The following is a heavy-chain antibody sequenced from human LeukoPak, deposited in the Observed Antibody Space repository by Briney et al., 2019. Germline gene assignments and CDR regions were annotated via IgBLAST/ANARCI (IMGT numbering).Heavy chain of an antibody. CDR2: IYYSGST. D-gene: IGHD2-2*01. CDR3: ARVHSAAMVFDY. Sequence: QPSETLTLTCTVSGGSISSGDYYWSWIRQPPGKGLEWIGHIYYSGSTYYIPSLKSRVTMSVDTSKNQFSLKLSSVTAADTAVFYCARVHSAAMVFDYWGQGTLVTVSS. CDR1: GGSISSGDYY. J-gene: IGHJ4*02. V-gene: IGHV4-30-4*08.